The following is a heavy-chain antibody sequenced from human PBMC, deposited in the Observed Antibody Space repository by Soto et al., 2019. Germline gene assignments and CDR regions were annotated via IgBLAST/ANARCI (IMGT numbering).Heavy chain of an antibody. J-gene: IGHJ3*02. D-gene: IGHD5-12*01. Sequence: QLLLQESGPGLVKPSETLSLTCTVSGGSISSYGYYWGWIRQPPGKGLEWIGGIYYSGNSYYNPSLKSRVTISVDTSKNQVSLTLSSVTAADTAVYYCARHEVVATMLPDAFDIWGQGTMVTVSS. CDR1: GGSISSYGYY. V-gene: IGHV4-39*01. CDR2: IYYSGNS. CDR3: ARHEVVATMLPDAFDI.